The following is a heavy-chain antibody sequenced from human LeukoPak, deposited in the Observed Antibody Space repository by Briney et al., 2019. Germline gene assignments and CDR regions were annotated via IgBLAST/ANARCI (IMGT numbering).Heavy chain of an antibody. V-gene: IGHV4-30-2*01. CDR1: GGSISSGGYY. Sequence: PSETLSLTCTVSGGSISSGGYYWSWIRQPPGKGLEWIGYIYHSGSTYYNPSLKSRVTISVDRSKNQFSLQLSSVTAADTAVYYCAGDNSSSDQFDYWGQGTLVTVSS. D-gene: IGHD6-13*01. J-gene: IGHJ4*02. CDR2: IYHSGST. CDR3: AGDNSSSDQFDY.